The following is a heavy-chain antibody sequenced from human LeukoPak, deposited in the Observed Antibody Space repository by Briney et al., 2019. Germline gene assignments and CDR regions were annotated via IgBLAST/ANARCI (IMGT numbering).Heavy chain of an antibody. CDR2: ISWNSGSI. J-gene: IGHJ6*02. CDR3: ALSPYYYDSSGYPINYYGMDV. D-gene: IGHD3-22*01. CDR1: GFTFDDYA. Sequence: PGGSLRLSCAASGFTFDDYAMHWVRQAPGKGLEWVSGISWNSGSIGYADSVKGRFTISRDNAKNSLYLQMNSLRAEDTALYYCALSPYYYDSSGYPINYYGMDVWGQGTTVTVSS. V-gene: IGHV3-9*01.